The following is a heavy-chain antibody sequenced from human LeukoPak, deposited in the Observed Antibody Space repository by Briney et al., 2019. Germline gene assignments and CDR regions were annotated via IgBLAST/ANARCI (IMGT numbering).Heavy chain of an antibody. CDR2: ISGSVGST. CDR1: GLTFMSYA. J-gene: IGHJ4*02. V-gene: IGHV3-23*01. CDR3: ACILVLVVTVDY. D-gene: IGHD3-10*01. Sequence: PGGSLRLSCAASGLTFMSYAMSWVRQAPGKGLEWVSAISGSVGSTDYADSVKGRFTISRDDSKNTLYLQMSSLIAEDSAVYYCACILVLVVTVDYWGQGTLVSVSS.